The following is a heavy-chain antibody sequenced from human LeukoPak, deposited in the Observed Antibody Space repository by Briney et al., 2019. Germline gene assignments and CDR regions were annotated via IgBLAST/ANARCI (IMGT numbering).Heavy chain of an antibody. J-gene: IGHJ6*02. CDR3: ARHFDF. CDR1: GGSINTNGHY. V-gene: IGHV4-39*01. Sequence: SSETLSLTCTVSGGSINTNGHYWGWIRQSPGKGLEWIGSISYSGTTYYNPSLRSRVTISADTSKSQFSLKLSSVTAADTAIYFYARHFDFWGQGTTVTVSS. CDR2: ISYSGTT.